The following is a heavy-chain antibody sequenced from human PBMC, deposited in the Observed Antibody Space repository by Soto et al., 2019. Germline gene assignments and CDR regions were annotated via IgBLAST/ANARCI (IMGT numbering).Heavy chain of an antibody. D-gene: IGHD3-10*01. CDR1: GYNFGSYW. Sequence: GESLKISCEGSGYNFGSYWIGWVRQMPGKGLEWMGTIYPGDSDATYSPSFQGQVTISADKSIRTAYLQWSSLKASDTAIYYCARQNYCGRRYFDYWGQGTLVTVSS. CDR3: ARQNYCGRRYFDY. CDR2: IYPGDSDA. J-gene: IGHJ4*02. V-gene: IGHV5-51*01.